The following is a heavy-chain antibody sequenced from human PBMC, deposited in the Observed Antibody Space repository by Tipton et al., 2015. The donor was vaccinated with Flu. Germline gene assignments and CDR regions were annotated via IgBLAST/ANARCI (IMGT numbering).Heavy chain of an antibody. CDR1: GGSISSYY. CDR3: ARAPYSDYDTSGSSFDY. Sequence: LRLSCTVSGGSISSYYWSWIRQPPGKGLEWIGCINYNGGTDYNPSLKSRVTISVDTSKNQFSLRLSSVTAADTAVYYCARAPYSDYDTSGSSFDYWGQGTLVTVSS. V-gene: IGHV4-59*01. J-gene: IGHJ4*02. CDR2: INYNGGT. D-gene: IGHD3-22*01.